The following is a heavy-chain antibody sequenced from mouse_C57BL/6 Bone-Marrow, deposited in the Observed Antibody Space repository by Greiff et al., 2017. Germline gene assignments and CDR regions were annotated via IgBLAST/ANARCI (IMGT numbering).Heavy chain of an antibody. V-gene: IGHV1-76*01. CDR2: IYPGSGNT. J-gene: IGHJ2*01. Sequence: VKLQESGAELVRPGASVKLSCKASGYTFTDYYINWVKQRPGQGLEWIARIYPGSGNTYYNEKFKGKATLTAEKSSSTAYMQLSSLTSEDSAVYFCAREQLRHYFDYWGQGTTLTVSS. CDR3: AREQLRHYFDY. CDR1: GYTFTDYY. D-gene: IGHD3-2*02.